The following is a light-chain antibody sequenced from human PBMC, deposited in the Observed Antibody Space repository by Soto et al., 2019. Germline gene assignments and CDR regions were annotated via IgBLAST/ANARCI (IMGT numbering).Light chain of an antibody. V-gene: IGLV2-8*01. Sequence: QSALTQPPSASGSPGQSVTISCTGASSDVSGSDYVSWYQQLPGKAPKLILYEVTKRHAGVPDRFSGSKSGNTASLTVSGLQADDESYYYCSSFARGDNPHVLFGGGTKLTVL. J-gene: IGLJ2*01. CDR1: SSDVSGSDY. CDR2: EVT. CDR3: SSFARGDNPHVL.